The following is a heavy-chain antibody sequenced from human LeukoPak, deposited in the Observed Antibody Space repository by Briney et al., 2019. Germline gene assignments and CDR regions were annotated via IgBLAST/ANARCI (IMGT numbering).Heavy chain of an antibody. CDR3: ARDPDSSSFDY. CDR2: IRYDGTVK. D-gene: IGHD6-13*01. CDR1: GLNFRTSW. J-gene: IGHJ4*02. Sequence: PGGSLRLSCTASGLNFRTSWMSWVRQSPGKGLEFLANIRYDGTVKNYLDSVKGRFTISRDNPKNSLYLQKDSLRADDTAVYYCARDPDSSSFDYWGQGVLVTVSS. V-gene: IGHV3-7*01.